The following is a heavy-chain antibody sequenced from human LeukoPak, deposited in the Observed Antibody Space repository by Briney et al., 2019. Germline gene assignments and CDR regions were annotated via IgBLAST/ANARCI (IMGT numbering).Heavy chain of an antibody. D-gene: IGHD2-8*01. Sequence: ASVKVSFKSSGYTFTGYYMYWVRQAPGQGLEWMGWINPNSGGTNYAQKVQGKVTMTSATAISTASMELRRQRFDATAVYYCSRAPNYCTNGVCYQYYYYGMDVWGQGTTVTVSS. CDR1: GYTFTGYY. V-gene: IGHV1-2*02. J-gene: IGHJ6*02. CDR2: INPNSGGT. CDR3: SRAPNYCTNGVCYQYYYYGMDV.